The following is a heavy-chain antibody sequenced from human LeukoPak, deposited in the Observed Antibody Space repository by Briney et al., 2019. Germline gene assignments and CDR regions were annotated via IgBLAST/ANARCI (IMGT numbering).Heavy chain of an antibody. D-gene: IGHD6-13*01. V-gene: IGHV4-34*01. CDR2: INHSGST. CDR1: GGSFSGYY. Sequence: SETLSLTCAVYGGSFSGYYWSWIRQPPGKGLEWIGEINHSGSTNYNPSLKSRVTISVDTSKNQFSLKLSSVTAADTAVCYCASASSRRGWFDPWGQGTLVTVSS. CDR3: ASASSRRGWFDP. J-gene: IGHJ5*02.